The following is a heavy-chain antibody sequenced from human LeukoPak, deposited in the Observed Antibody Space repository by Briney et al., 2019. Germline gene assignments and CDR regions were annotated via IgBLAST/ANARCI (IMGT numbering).Heavy chain of an antibody. J-gene: IGHJ4*02. V-gene: IGHV3-21*01. CDR3: ARDQTDYEALTGYLFFDY. Sequence: GGSLRLSCAASGFTFSTYSMIWVGQAPGKGLEWFSSMSSSRSYIYTADSVKGRFTISRDNAKNSLYLQMYSLRAEDTAVYYCARDQTDYEALTGYLFFDYWGQGTLVTVFS. D-gene: IGHD3-9*01. CDR2: MSSSRSYI. CDR1: GFTFSTYS.